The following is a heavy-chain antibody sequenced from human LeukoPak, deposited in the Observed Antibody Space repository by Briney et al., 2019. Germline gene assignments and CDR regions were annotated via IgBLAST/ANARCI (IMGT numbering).Heavy chain of an antibody. CDR1: GFRFGDYG. Sequence: ASVKVSCKASGFRFGDYGISWVRQAPGQGLEWIGWISVYNGNTNFAQSLQGRVTMTTDTFTSTAFMELRGLRSDDTAIYYCARDRDYFDISDYSRLPKYYGLDVWGQGTAVTVSS. D-gene: IGHD3-22*01. J-gene: IGHJ6*02. CDR2: ISVYNGNT. CDR3: ARDRDYFDISDYSRLPKYYGLDV. V-gene: IGHV1-18*01.